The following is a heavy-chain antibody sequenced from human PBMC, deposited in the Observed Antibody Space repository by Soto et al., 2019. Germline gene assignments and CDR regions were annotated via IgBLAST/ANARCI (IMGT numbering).Heavy chain of an antibody. V-gene: IGHV1-8*01. D-gene: IGHD3-3*01. CDR3: SRDLGITIFEVAISGYYFDY. Sequence: ASVKVSCKASGYTFTSYDINWVRQATGQGLEWMGWMKPNSGNTDYPQKFKGRVTMTSNTSISTAYMDLTSLRSDDTAVYDCSRDLGITIFEVAISGYYFDYWGQGTLVTVSS. CDR1: GYTFTSYD. J-gene: IGHJ4*02. CDR2: MKPNSGNT.